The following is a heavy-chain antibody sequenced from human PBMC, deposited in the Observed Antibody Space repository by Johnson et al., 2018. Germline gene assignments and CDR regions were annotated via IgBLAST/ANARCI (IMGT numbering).Heavy chain of an antibody. CDR1: GLTLSRSI. J-gene: IGHJ3*02. D-gene: IGHD6-19*01. CDR2: ISHDESLK. Sequence: QVQLVQSGGGVVQPGRSLRLSCAVSGLTLSRSIMHWVRQAPGKGLEWVALISHDESLKGYADSEKGRFTISRDISKNTLYLQMNSLRPEDRAVYYCARGGFGSGRAGVFDIWGQGKMVTVSS. V-gene: IGHV3-30*03. CDR3: ARGGFGSGRAGVFDI.